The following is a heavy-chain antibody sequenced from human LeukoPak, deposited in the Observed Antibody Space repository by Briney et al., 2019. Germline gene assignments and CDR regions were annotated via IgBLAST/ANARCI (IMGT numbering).Heavy chain of an antibody. CDR2: IYHSGST. Sequence: PSETLSLTCAVSGYSISSGYYWGWIRQPPGEGLEWIGSIYHSGSTYYNPSLKSRVTISVDTSKNQFSLKLSSVTAADTAVYYCARNIVVVPAAMDYYYMDVWDKGTTVTVSS. CDR1: GYSISSGYY. CDR3: ARNIVVVPAAMDYYYMDV. J-gene: IGHJ6*03. D-gene: IGHD2-2*01. V-gene: IGHV4-38-2*01.